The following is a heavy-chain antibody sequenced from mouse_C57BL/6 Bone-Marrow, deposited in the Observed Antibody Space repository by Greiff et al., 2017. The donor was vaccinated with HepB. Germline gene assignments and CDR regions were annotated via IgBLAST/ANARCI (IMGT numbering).Heavy chain of an antibody. CDR1: GYTFTSYW. CDR3: ARPLTGKGAWFAY. J-gene: IGHJ3*01. Sequence: QVQLQQPGAELVKPGASVKMSCKASGYTFTSYWMTWVKQRPGQGLEWIGDIYPGSGSTNYNEKFKSKATLTVDTSSSTAYMQLSSLTSEDSAVYYCARPLTGKGAWFAYWGQGTLVTVSA. CDR2: IYPGSGST. V-gene: IGHV1-55*01. D-gene: IGHD4-1*01.